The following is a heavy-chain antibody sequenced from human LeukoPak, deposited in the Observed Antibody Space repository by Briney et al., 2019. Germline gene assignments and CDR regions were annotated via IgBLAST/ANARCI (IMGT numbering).Heavy chain of an antibody. D-gene: IGHD5-24*01. CDR2: IIPIFGTA. CDR1: GGTFSSYA. CDR3: ARHGESIATGTRDGYNLRLYGMDV. V-gene: IGHV1-69*05. Sequence: ASVKVSCKASGGTFSSYAISWVRQAPGQGLEWMGGIIPIFGTANYARKFQGRVTITTDESTSTAYMELSSLRSEDTAVYYCARHGESIATGTRDGYNLRLYGMDVWGQGTTVTVSS. J-gene: IGHJ6*02.